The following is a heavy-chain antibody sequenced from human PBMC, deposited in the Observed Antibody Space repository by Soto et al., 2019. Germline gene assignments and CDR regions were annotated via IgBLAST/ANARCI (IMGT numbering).Heavy chain of an antibody. CDR1: DGYSGSLNGH. D-gene: IGHD3-16*01. CDR2: IFSSGTT. V-gene: IGHV4-30-4*02. Sequence: SLTWTVVDGYSGSLNGHRSFIRQTPGKGLEWIGYIFSSGTTYYNPNLKSRLTMSLDTSQNQFSLKLNSVTAADTAVYFCARVTAPFDFYHAMDIWGKGSTVTGSS. J-gene: IGHJ6*04. CDR3: ARVTAPFDFYHAMDI.